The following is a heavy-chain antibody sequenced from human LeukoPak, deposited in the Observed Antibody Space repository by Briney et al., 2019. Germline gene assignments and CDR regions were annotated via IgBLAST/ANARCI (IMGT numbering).Heavy chain of an antibody. CDR2: IIPILGIA. Sequence: SVKVSYKASGGTFSSYAISWVRQAPGQGLEWMGRIIPILGIANYAQKFQGRVTITADKSTSTAYMELSSLRSEDTAVYYCARDLGIYELWFDPWGQGTLVTVSS. CDR3: ARDLGIYELWFDP. J-gene: IGHJ5*02. CDR1: GGTFSSYA. V-gene: IGHV1-69*04. D-gene: IGHD3-16*01.